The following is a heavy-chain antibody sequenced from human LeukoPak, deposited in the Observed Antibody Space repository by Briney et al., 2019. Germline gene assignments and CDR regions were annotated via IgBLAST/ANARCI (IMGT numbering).Heavy chain of an antibody. CDR2: ISGSGGST. D-gene: IGHD3-22*01. CDR1: GFTFTTYA. CDR3: ATAFYFDSSGPYWYFDL. Sequence: GGSLRLSCAASGFTFTTYAMNWVRQAPGKGLEWVSVISGSGGSTYYADSVKGRFTISRDNSKNTLYLEVNSLRAEDTAVYYCATAFYFDSSGPYWYFDLWGRVTLVTVSS. V-gene: IGHV3-23*01. J-gene: IGHJ2*01.